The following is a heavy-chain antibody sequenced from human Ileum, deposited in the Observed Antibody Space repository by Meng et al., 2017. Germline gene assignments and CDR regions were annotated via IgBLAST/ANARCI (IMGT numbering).Heavy chain of an antibody. CDR3: ARERIRELGLFDS. D-gene: IGHD3-10*01. V-gene: IGHV4-4*02. CDR2: ISNSGKT. CDR1: GDSIGNSKW. J-gene: IGHJ4*02. Sequence: QLQTQESGPVLVQPSGTLSLACAVSGDSIGNSKWWSWLRQPPGKGLEWIGEISNSGKTVYSPSLKSRVRISLDKSNNQFSLTLNSVTAADTAMYYCARERIRELGLFDSWGQGTLVTVSS.